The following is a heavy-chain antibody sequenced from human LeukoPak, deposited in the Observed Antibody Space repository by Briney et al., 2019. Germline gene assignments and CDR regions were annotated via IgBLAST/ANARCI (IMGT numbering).Heavy chain of an antibody. CDR1: GFTFSNYH. CDR3: ARDREYSYFDY. Sequence: PGGSLRLSCAASGFTFSNYHMNWVRRAPGQGLEWVSTIKINGAGTHHADSVRGRFTISRDDSKNTLYLQMDSLRAEDTAVYYCARDREYSYFDYWGQGTLVTVSS. J-gene: IGHJ4*02. D-gene: IGHD5-18*01. V-gene: IGHV3-23*01. CDR2: IKINGAGT.